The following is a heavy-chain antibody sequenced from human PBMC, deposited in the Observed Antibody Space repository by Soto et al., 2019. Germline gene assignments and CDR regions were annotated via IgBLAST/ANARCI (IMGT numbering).Heavy chain of an antibody. CDR1: GYSIASGYY. J-gene: IGHJ6*02. CDR2: IYHAGSV. Sequence: SETLSLICAVSGYSIASGYYWAWIRQSPGKGLEWIGSIYHAGSVYYNPSLNSRVAVSLDTSKNHFSLKLTSVTAADTAVYYCARTFDYYGMDVWGQGTTVTVSS. V-gene: IGHV4-38-2*01. CDR3: ARTFDYYGMDV.